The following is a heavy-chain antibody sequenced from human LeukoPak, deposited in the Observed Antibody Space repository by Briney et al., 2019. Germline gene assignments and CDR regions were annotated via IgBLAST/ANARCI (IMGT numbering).Heavy chain of an antibody. Sequence: SDTLSLTCTVSGGSISSYYWSWIRQPPGQGLEWIANIYHTGSTNYNASPSRRVTISIDTDKNQLSLKLTSVTAADTGVYYCARRGRNSSGWQDYLWGQGTMVTVSS. CDR3: ARRGRNSSGWQDYL. CDR2: IYHTGST. CDR1: GGSISSYY. J-gene: IGHJ4*02. V-gene: IGHV4-59*07. D-gene: IGHD6-25*01.